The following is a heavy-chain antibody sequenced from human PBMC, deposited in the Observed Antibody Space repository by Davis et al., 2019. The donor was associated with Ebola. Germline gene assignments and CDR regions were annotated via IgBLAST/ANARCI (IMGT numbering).Heavy chain of an antibody. CDR2: ISSSDSAI. CDR3: AKGLYSGSIYDYGMDV. D-gene: IGHD1-26*01. Sequence: GESLKISCAAPGFTFSSYEMNWVRQAPGKGLEWVSYISSSDSAIYYADSVRGRFTISRDNAKNSLYLQMNSLRAEDTALYYCAKGLYSGSIYDYGMDVWGQGTTVTVSS. CDR1: GFTFSSYE. J-gene: IGHJ6*02. V-gene: IGHV3-48*03.